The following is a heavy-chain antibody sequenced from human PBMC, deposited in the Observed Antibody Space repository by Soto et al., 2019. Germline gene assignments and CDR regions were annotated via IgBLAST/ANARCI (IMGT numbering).Heavy chain of an antibody. CDR1: GDSVSSNTAA. Sequence: SQTLSLTCAISGDSVSSNTAAWNWIRSSPSRGLEWLGRTYYRSNWRHDYAVSVKSRITVNPDTSKNHFSLQLNSVTPDDTAVYYCARGVAGSGFDLWGQGTLVTVYS. V-gene: IGHV6-1*01. CDR2: TYYRSNWRH. J-gene: IGHJ4*02. D-gene: IGHD6-19*01. CDR3: ARGVAGSGFDL.